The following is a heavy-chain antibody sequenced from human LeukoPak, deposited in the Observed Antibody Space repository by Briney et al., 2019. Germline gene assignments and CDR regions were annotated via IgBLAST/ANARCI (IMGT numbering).Heavy chain of an antibody. CDR3: ARDGYYYGSGSYSSD. V-gene: IGHV1-2*02. J-gene: IGHJ4*02. Sequence: ASVKVSCKASGYSFTGYYMHWRRQAPGQGLEWMGWINPNSGGTNYAQKFQGRVTLTRDTSISTAYMELSRLRSDDTAVYYCARDGYYYGSGSYSSDWGQGTLVTVSS. D-gene: IGHD3-10*01. CDR2: INPNSGGT. CDR1: GYSFTGYY.